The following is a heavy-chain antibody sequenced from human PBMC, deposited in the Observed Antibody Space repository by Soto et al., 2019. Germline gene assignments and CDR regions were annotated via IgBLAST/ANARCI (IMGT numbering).Heavy chain of an antibody. V-gene: IGHV1-2*04. J-gene: IGHJ6*02. D-gene: IGHD1-26*01. CDR1: GYTFTGYY. Sequence: ASVKVSCKASGYTFTGYYMHWVRQAPGQGLEWMGWINPNSGGTNYAQKFQGWVTMTRDTSISTAYMELGRLRSDDTAVYYCARSSGAAQDVGATPRSTSPLHYYYYYGMDVWGQGTTVTVSS. CDR2: INPNSGGT. CDR3: ARSSGAAQDVGATPRSTSPLHYYYYYGMDV.